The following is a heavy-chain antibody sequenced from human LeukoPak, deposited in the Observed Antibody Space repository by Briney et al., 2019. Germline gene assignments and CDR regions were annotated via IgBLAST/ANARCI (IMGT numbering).Heavy chain of an antibody. CDR3: TTNPGTWGDF. V-gene: IGHV3-15*07. D-gene: IGHD7-27*01. CDR1: GFTFSNAW. J-gene: IGHJ4*02. CDR2: IKSETNGGTA. Sequence: GGSLRLSCAASGFTFSNAWMNWVRQAPGKGLEWVAHIKSETNGGTAGYAAAVEGRFTISRDDSKNTLYLQMNSLKIEDTAVYFCTTNPGTWGDFWGQGSLVTVSS.